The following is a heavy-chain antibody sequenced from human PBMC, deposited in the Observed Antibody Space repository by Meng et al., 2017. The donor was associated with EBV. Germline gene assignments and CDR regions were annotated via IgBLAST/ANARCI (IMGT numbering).Heavy chain of an antibody. CDR2: MNPNSGNT. Sequence: QVRLVQCGAEVKKPGASVKVSCKASGYTFTSYDINWVRQATGQGLEWMGWMNPNSGNTGYAQKFQGRVTMTRNTSISTAYMELSSLRSEDTAVYYCARGVGTIFGVVIKNWFDPWGQGTLVTVSS. V-gene: IGHV1-8*01. CDR1: GYTFTSYD. D-gene: IGHD3-3*01. CDR3: ARGVGTIFGVVIKNWFDP. J-gene: IGHJ5*02.